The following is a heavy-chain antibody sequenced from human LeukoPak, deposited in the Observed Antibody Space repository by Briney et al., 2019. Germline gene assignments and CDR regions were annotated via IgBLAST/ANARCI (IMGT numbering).Heavy chain of an antibody. CDR1: GYTFTGYY. J-gene: IGHJ6*03. Sequence: ASVKVSCKASGYTFTGYYMHWVRQAPGQGLEWMGWINPNSGGTNYAQKFQGRVTMTRDTSISTAYMELSRLRSDDTAVYYCARVWEGRGEYYYYMDVWGKGTTVTVSS. D-gene: IGHD1-26*01. CDR2: INPNSGGT. V-gene: IGHV1-2*02. CDR3: ARVWEGRGEYYYYMDV.